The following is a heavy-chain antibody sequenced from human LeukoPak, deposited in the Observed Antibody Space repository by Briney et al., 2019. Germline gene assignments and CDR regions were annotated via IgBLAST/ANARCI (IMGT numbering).Heavy chain of an antibody. Sequence: PGGSLRLSCAASGFTFRDYYMSWIRQAPGKGLEWVSYISSSSSTIYYADSVRGRFTISRDNAKNSLYLQMNSLRAEDTAVYYCVREGRPLYYFDYWGQGTLVTVSS. V-gene: IGHV3-11*01. CDR2: ISSSSSTI. CDR3: VREGRPLYYFDY. CDR1: GFTFRDYY. D-gene: IGHD3-10*01. J-gene: IGHJ4*02.